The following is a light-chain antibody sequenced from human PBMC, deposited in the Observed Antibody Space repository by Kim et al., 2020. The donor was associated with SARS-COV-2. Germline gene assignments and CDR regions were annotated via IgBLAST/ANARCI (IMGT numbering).Light chain of an antibody. CDR1: SSNIGSFT. CDR2: SNS. J-gene: IGLJ3*02. CDR3: SAWDDSLNGRL. V-gene: IGLV1-44*01. Sequence: GQRGPMSCSGSSSNIGSFTVNWYQQLPGTAPKLLIYSNSQRPSGVPDRFSGSKSGTSASLVISGLRSEDEADYYCSAWDDSLNGRLYGGGTQLTV.